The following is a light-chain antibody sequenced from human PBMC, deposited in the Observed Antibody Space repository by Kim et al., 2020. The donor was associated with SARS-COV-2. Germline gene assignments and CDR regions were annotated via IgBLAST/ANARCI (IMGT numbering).Light chain of an antibody. Sequence: EVVMTQSPATLSLSPGERATLSCRASQTVGSFSAWYQQKPGQAPRLLIYGGSSRATGIPDKFSGSASGTDLTLTISRLEPEDSAVYYCLQYADSPPWTFGQGTKLDIK. J-gene: IGKJ1*01. CDR2: GGS. CDR3: LQYADSPPWT. CDR1: QTVGSF. V-gene: IGKV3-20*01.